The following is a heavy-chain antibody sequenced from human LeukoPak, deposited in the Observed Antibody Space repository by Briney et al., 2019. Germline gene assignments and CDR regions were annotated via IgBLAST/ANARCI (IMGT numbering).Heavy chain of an antibody. D-gene: IGHD4-23*01. CDR2: IYYSGSA. CDR3: GRIEDYGGNSVNY. J-gene: IGHJ4*02. CDR1: GGSISSYY. Sequence: NPSETLSLTCTVSGGSISSYYWSWIRQPPGKGLEWIGYIYYSGSANYNPSLKSRVTISVDTSKNQFSLKLSSVTAADTAVYYCGRIEDYGGNSVNYWGQGTLVTVSS. V-gene: IGHV4-59*01.